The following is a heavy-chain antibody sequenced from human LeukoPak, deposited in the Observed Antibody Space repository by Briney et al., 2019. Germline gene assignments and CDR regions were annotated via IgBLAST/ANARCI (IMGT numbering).Heavy chain of an antibody. J-gene: IGHJ4*02. CDR3: ARDYYGSGSYLCGY. V-gene: IGHV3-30-3*01. CDR2: ISYDGSNK. CDR1: GFTLSSYA. D-gene: IGHD3-10*01. Sequence: PGGSLRLSCAASGFTLSSYAMHWVRQAPGKGLEWVAVISYDGSNKYYADSVKGRFTISRDNSKNTLYLRMNSLRAEDTAVYYCARDYYGSGSYLCGYWGQGTLVTVSS.